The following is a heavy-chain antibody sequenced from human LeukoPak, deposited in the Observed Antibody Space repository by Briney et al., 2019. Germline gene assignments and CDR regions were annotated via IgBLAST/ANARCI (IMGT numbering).Heavy chain of an antibody. CDR2: INPNSGSA. Sequence: ASVKVSCKASGTTITKYEINWVRQTPGQGLEWMGWINPNSGSAVYAQNFQGRITMTWNTSITTAYMEMSSLRSDDTAIYYCATAEAWYLGWFDSWGQGTLVAVSS. CDR1: GTTITKYE. D-gene: IGHD6-13*01. J-gene: IGHJ5*01. V-gene: IGHV1-8*01. CDR3: ATAEAWYLGWFDS.